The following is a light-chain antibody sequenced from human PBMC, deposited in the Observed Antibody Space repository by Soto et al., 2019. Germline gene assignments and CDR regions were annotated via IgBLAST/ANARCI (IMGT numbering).Light chain of an antibody. CDR1: QSVNKW. J-gene: IGKJ4*01. CDR3: QQANRFPLT. Sequence: DIQMTQSPSSVSASVGDRVIITCRASQSVNKWLAWYQQRPGKAPKLLISAASSLQPGVPSRFSGSRSGTDFTLTISSLQPDDFATYYCQQANRFPLTFGGGTKVEIK. CDR2: AAS. V-gene: IGKV1-12*01.